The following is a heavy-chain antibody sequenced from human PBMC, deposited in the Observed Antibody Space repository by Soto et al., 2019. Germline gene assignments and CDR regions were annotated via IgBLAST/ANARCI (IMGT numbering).Heavy chain of an antibody. D-gene: IGHD2-2*01. CDR2: ISGGSVDT. CDR1: GFTFSNSA. CDR3: ARGASTFDY. V-gene: IGHV3-23*01. J-gene: IGHJ4*02. Sequence: EVQLLESGGGVAQPGGSLRLSCAASGFTFSNSAMSWVRQAPGKGLEWVSTISGGSVDTSYADPVKGRFIVSRDDSRTTLYLQMNSLRAEDTALYYCARGASTFDYWGQGRPVIVSS.